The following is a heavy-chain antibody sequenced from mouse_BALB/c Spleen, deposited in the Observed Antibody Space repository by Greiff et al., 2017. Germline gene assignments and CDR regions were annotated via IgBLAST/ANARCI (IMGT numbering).Heavy chain of an antibody. CDR1: GFTFSSYA. CDR2: ISSGGST. J-gene: IGHJ2*01. V-gene: IGHV5-6-5*01. CDR3: ARGHGSSYDYFDY. D-gene: IGHD1-1*01. Sequence: EVQRVESGGGLVKPGGSLKLSCAASGFTFSSYAMSWVRQTPEKRLEWVASISSGGSTYYPDSVKGRFTISRDNARNILYLQMSSLRSEDTAMYYCARGHGSSYDYFDYWGQGTTLTVSS.